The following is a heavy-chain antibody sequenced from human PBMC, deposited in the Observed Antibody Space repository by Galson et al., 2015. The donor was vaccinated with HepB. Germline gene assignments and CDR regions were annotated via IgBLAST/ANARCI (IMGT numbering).Heavy chain of an antibody. V-gene: IGHV3-21*01. J-gene: IGHJ6*03. CDR1: GFTFSSYS. D-gene: IGHD3-3*01. CDR2: ISSSSSYI. CDR3: VRDTSTYYDFWSGYPYYMDV. Sequence: SLRLSCAASGFTFSSYSMNWVRQAPGKGLEWVSSISSSSSYIYYADSVKGRFTISRGNAKNSLYLQMNSLRAEDTAVYYCVRDTSTYYDFWSGYPYYMDVWGKGTTVTVSS.